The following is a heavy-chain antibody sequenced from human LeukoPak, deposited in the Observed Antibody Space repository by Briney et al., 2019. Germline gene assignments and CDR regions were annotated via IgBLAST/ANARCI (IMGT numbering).Heavy chain of an antibody. CDR3: AKDAGKIQPVDY. D-gene: IGHD2-2*01. CDR2: IRSKANSYAT. CDR1: GFTFSGSA. J-gene: IGHJ4*02. Sequence: GGSLKLSCAASGFTFSGSAMHWVRQASGKGLEWVGRIRSKANSYATAYAASVKGRFAISRDDSKNTAYLQMNSLKTEDTAVYYCAKDAGKIQPVDYWGQGTLVSVSS. V-gene: IGHV3-73*01.